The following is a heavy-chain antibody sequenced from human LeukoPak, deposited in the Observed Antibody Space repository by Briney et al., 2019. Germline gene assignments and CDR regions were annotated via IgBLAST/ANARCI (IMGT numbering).Heavy chain of an antibody. V-gene: IGHV1-24*01. D-gene: IGHD6-19*01. CDR2: FDPEDGET. J-gene: IGHJ4*02. Sequence: ASVTVSCKVSGYTITELSMHWVRQAPRKGHEWMGGFDPEDGETIYAQKFQGRVTMTEDTSTDTAYMELSSLRSEDTAVYCCATHAYSSGPFDYWGQGNLVTASS. CDR1: GYTITELS. CDR3: ATHAYSSGPFDY.